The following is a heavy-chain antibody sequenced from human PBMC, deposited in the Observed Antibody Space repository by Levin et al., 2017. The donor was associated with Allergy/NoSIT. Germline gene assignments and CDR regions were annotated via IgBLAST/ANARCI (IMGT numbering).Heavy chain of an antibody. CDR3: ATVEALFCSGVTCSYSFHY. D-gene: IGHD2-15*01. V-gene: IGHV4-4*02. CDR1: GGSISTDNW. Sequence: SETLSLTCAVSGGSISTDNWWSWIRQPPGKGLEWLGEIYRSGDTNHNPSLRSRVTMSVDKSKNHVEMKLSSVTACHTAVYYCATVEALFCSGVTCSYSFHYWGQGALVTVSS. J-gene: IGHJ4*02. CDR2: IYRSGDT.